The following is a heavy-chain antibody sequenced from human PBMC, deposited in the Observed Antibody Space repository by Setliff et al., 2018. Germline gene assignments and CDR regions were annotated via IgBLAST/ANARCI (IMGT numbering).Heavy chain of an antibody. CDR2: IRGSGGST. Sequence: GGSLRLSCAASGFTFSSYAMSWVRQAPGKGLEWVSAIRGSGGSTYYADSVKGRFTISRDNSKNTLYLQMNSLRAEDTAVYYCAKDLEAQYYDILTGYSMGAFDIWGQGTMVTVSS. V-gene: IGHV3-23*01. J-gene: IGHJ3*02. CDR1: GFTFSSYA. CDR3: AKDLEAQYYDILTGYSMGAFDI. D-gene: IGHD3-9*01.